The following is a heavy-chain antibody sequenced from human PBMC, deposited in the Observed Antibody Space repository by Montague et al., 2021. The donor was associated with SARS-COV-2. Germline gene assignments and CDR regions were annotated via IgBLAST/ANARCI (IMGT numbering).Heavy chain of an antibody. CDR1: GGSFSGYY. CDR3: ARAIVDVTMMVVVMTGVEHYFDF. D-gene: IGHD3-22*01. CDR2: SNHSGST. V-gene: IGHV4-34*01. J-gene: IGHJ4*02. Sequence: SETLSLTCAGYGGSFSGYYWSWIRKAQGKRLDWIGDSNHSGSTNYNPSLKSRVSISVDTSKNQFSLKLSSVTAADTAVYYCARAIVDVTMMVVVMTGVEHYFDFWGQGTLVTVSS.